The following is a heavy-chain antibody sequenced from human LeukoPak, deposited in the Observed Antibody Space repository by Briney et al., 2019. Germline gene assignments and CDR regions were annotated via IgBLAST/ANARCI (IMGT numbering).Heavy chain of an antibody. CDR3: ARDVHSSGSE. D-gene: IGHD3-22*01. CDR2: INPNSGGT. J-gene: IGHJ4*02. V-gene: IGHV1-2*02. CDR1: GGTFSSYA. Sequence: ASVKVSCKASGGTFSSYAISWVRQAPGQGLEWMGWINPNSGGTNYAQKFQGRVTMTRDTSISTAYMELSRLRSDDTAVYYCARDVHSSGSEWGQGTLVTVSS.